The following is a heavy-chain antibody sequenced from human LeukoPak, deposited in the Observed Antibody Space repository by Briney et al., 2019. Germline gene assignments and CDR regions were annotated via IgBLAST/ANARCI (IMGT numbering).Heavy chain of an antibody. CDR2: ISPSGGST. J-gene: IGHJ6*03. CDR1: GYTFTSNY. D-gene: IGHD3-10*01. V-gene: IGHV1-46*01. CDR3: ARDGSYYYGSGSLPSYYYMDV. Sequence: ASVKVSCKAFGYTFTSNYMHWVRRAPGQGPEWMGVISPSGGSTTYAQKFQGRVTLTRDTSTSTVCMELSSLRSEDTGVYYCARDGSYYYGSGSLPSYYYMDVWGKGTTVTISS.